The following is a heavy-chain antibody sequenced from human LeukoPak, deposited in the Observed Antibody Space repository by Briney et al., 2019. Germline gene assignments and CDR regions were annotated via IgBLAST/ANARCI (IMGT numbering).Heavy chain of an antibody. CDR1: GFTFSSYA. V-gene: IGHV3-23*01. Sequence: GGSLRLSCAASGFTFSSYAMSWVRQAPGKGLEWVSAISGSGGSTYYADSVKGRFTISRDNSKNTLYLQMNSLRAEDTAVYYCAKLWFGELFFDYYGMDVWGQGTTVTVSS. J-gene: IGHJ6*02. CDR3: AKLWFGELFFDYYGMDV. D-gene: IGHD3-10*01. CDR2: ISGSGGST.